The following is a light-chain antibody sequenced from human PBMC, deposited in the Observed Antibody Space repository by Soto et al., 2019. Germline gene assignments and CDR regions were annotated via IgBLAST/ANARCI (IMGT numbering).Light chain of an antibody. CDR3: QQYNNWWT. CDR1: QSVDSN. V-gene: IGKV3-15*01. Sequence: EIVMTHSPATLSVSPWEGATLSCRASQSVDSNLAWYQQKPGQAPRLLIYGASTRATGISARFSGSGSGTEFTLTISSLQSEDFGVYYCQQYNNWWTFGQGTKVDIK. CDR2: GAS. J-gene: IGKJ1*01.